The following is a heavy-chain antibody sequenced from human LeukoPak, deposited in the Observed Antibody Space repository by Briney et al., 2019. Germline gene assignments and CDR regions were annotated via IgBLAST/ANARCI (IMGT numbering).Heavy chain of an antibody. CDR2: ISTSRST. D-gene: IGHD3/OR15-3a*01. CDR1: GFTFSSYS. Sequence: SGGSLRLSCAASGFTFSSYSMNWVRQAPGKGLEWVSYISTSRSTYAESVKGRFTISRDNAKNSLYLQMNSLRAEDTAVYYCARGLNWAFDYWGQGTLVTVSS. J-gene: IGHJ4*02. CDR3: ARGLNWAFDY. V-gene: IGHV3-48*01.